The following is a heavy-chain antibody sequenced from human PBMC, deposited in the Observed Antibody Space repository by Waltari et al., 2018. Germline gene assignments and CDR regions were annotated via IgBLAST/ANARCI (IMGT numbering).Heavy chain of an antibody. V-gene: IGHV1-2*06. Sequence: LVQSGAEVKKPGASVKVPCKASGYTFTVYAILWVRQAPGQGLEWMGRINPKNGDTHYAQKFQGRVAMTTDTSTNTAFMELHSLRSDDTAVYYCLRDSSGSHFDYWGQGTLVTVSS. CDR1: GYTFTVYA. CDR2: INPKNGDT. D-gene: IGHD3-22*01. J-gene: IGHJ4*02. CDR3: LRDSSGSHFDY.